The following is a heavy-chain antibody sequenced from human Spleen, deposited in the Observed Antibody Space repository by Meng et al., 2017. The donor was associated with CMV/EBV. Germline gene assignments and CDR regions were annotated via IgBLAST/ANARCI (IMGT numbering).Heavy chain of an antibody. D-gene: IGHD3-16*01. J-gene: IGHJ4*01. CDR2: ISSSGDTI. V-gene: IGHV3-11*04. CDR3: ARGLEDFDY. Sequence: GESLKISCVAFGFTFSDYYMTWIRQAPGKGLEWVSYISSSGDTIFYADSVKGRFTISRDNAKNSLYLQMNSLRAEDTAVYYCARGLEDFDYWGHGTLVTVSS. CDR1: GFTFSDYY.